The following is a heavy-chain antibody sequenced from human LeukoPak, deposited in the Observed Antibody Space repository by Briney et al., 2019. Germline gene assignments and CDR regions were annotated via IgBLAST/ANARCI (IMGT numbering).Heavy chain of an antibody. Sequence: SETLSLTCTVSGGSISSSSYYWGWIRQPPGKGLEWIGSIYYSGSTYYNPSLKSRVTISVDTSKNQFSLKLSSVTAADTAVYYCARDLRAGTDYYFDYWGQGTLVTVSS. CDR3: ARDLRAGTDYYFDY. J-gene: IGHJ4*02. CDR2: IYYSGST. V-gene: IGHV4-39*07. D-gene: IGHD6-19*01. CDR1: GGSISSSSYY.